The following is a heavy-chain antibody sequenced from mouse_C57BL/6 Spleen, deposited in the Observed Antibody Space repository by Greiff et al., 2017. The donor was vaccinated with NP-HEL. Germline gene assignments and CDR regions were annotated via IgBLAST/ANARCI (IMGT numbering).Heavy chain of an antibody. D-gene: IGHD2-5*01. CDR1: GYTFTEYT. V-gene: IGHV1-62-2*01. Sequence: QVHVKQSGAELVKPGASVKLSCKASGYTFTEYTIHWVKQRPGQGLEWIGWFYPGSGSIKYNEKFKDKATLTADKSSSTVYMELSRLTSEDSAVYFCARHEVYYSNYGDYFDYWGQGTTLTVSS. J-gene: IGHJ2*01. CDR2: FYPGSGSI. CDR3: ARHEVYYSNYGDYFDY.